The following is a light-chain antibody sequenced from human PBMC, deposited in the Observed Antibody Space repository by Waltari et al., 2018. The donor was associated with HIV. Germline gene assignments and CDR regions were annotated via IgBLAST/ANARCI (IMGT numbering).Light chain of an antibody. J-gene: IGLJ2*01. V-gene: IGLV6-57*01. Sequence: NLMLTQPHSVSESPWKTVSISCTRSSGNIASNYVQWYQQSPGTSPTTVIYEDKKLPPRVPDRFSGSIDISPNSASLSISGLKTEDEADYYGQSYETSNPVVFGGGTKLTVL. CDR2: EDK. CDR3: QSYETSNPVV. CDR1: SGNIASNY.